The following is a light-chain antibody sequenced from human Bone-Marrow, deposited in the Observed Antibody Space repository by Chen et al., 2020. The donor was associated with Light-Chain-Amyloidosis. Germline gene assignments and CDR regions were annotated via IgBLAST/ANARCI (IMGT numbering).Light chain of an antibody. V-gene: IGLV3-21*02. CDR3: QVWDRSSDRPV. Sequence: SYVLTQPSSVSVAPGQTATIACGGNNIVSTSGPWYQQTPGQAPLLVVYDDSARPSGIPERWSGSNSGNTATLTISRVEAGDEADYYCQVWDRSSDRPVFGGGTKLTVL. CDR1: NIVSTS. J-gene: IGLJ3*02. CDR2: DDS.